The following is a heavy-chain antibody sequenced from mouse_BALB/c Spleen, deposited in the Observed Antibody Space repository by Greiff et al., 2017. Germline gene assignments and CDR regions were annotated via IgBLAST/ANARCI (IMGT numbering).Heavy chain of an antibody. Sequence: EVNVVESGGGLVQPGGSLRLSCATSGFTFTDYYMSWVRQPPGKALEWLGFIRNKANGYTTEYSASVKGRFTISRDNSQSILYLQMNTLRAEDSATYYCARDKGLSLFAYWGQGTLVTVSA. D-gene: IGHD3-1*01. CDR2: IRNKANGYTT. V-gene: IGHV7-3*02. CDR1: GFTFTDYY. CDR3: ARDKGLSLFAY. J-gene: IGHJ3*01.